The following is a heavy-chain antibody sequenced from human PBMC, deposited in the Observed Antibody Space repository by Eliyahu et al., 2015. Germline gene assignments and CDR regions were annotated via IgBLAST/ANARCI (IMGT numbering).Heavy chain of an antibody. J-gene: IGHJ6*02. D-gene: IGHD3-3*01. Sequence: QVTLRESGPALVKPTQTLTLTCTFSGFSLNTXGMCVXWIRQPPGKALEWLARIXWDTDKYYSTSLKTRLTISKDTSKNQVVLTMTNMDPADTGTYYCARMKVEWSGVYYYFHGMDVWGQGTTVTVSS. CDR1: GFSLNTXGMC. V-gene: IGHV2-70*15. CDR3: ARMKVEWSGVYYYFHGMDV. CDR2: IXWDTDK.